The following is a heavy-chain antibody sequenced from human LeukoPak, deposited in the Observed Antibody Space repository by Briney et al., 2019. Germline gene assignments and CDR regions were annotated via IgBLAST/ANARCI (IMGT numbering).Heavy chain of an antibody. V-gene: IGHV3-66*01. CDR1: GFVVSSNY. CDR3: ARLRGGTYFDY. J-gene: IGHJ4*02. CDR2: IYSGGST. Sequence: GGSLRLSCAASGFVVSSNYMTWVRQAPGKGLEWVSVIYSGGSTYYADSVKGRFTISRDNSKNTLYLQMNSLRAEDTAVYYCARLRGGTYFDYWGQGTLVTVSS. D-gene: IGHD1-26*01.